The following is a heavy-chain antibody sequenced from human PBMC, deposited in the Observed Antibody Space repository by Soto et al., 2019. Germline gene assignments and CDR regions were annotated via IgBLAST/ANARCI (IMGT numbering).Heavy chain of an antibody. V-gene: IGHV4-30-4*01. CDR2: IYYSGST. D-gene: IGHD3-10*01. CDR3: ARGSWGSGSYYNTRFDY. Sequence: QVQLQESGPGLVKPSQTLSLTCTVSGGSISSGDYYWSWIRHPPGKGLEWIGYIYYSGSTYYNPSLKSRVTISVDTSKNQFSLKLSSVTAADTAVYYCARGSWGSGSYYNTRFDYWGQGTLVTVSS. CDR1: GGSISSGDYY. J-gene: IGHJ4*02.